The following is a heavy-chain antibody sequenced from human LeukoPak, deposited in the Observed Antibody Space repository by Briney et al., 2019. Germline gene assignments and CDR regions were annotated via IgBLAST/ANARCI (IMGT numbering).Heavy chain of an antibody. J-gene: IGHJ6*02. CDR1: GFTFSSYS. CDR3: ARMMTTVTTIYYYYGMDV. D-gene: IGHD4-4*01. Sequence: GGSLRLSCAASGFTFSSYSMNWVRQAPGKGLAWVSSISGTGLRTHYADSVKGRFTVSRDNSKNTLYLQMNSLRAEDTAVYYCARMMTTVTTIYYYYGMDVWGQGTTVTVSS. V-gene: IGHV3-23*01. CDR2: ISGTGLRT.